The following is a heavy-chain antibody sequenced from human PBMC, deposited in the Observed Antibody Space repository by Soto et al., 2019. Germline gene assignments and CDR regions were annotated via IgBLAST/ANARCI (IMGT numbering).Heavy chain of an antibody. CDR3: VHDYVAYYGMDV. CDR2: IYWDDDK. D-gene: IGHD4-17*01. Sequence: QITLKESGPTLVKPTQTLTLTCTFSGFSLSTSGVGVGWIRQPPGKALEWLALIYWDDDKRYSPSLKSRLTIXKXHSKNQVVLTLTNVDPVDTATYYCVHDYVAYYGMDVWGQGTTVTVSS. V-gene: IGHV2-5*02. J-gene: IGHJ6*02. CDR1: GFSLSTSGVG.